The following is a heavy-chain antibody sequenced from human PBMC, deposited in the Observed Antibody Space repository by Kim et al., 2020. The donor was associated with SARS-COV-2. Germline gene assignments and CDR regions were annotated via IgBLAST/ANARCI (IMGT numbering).Heavy chain of an antibody. D-gene: IGHD3-10*01. V-gene: IGHV3-30*07. CDR3: ARDSYYGSGSYAVYFDY. J-gene: IGHJ4*02. Sequence: KGRFTIARDKSKNTLYLQMNSLRAEDTAVYYCARDSYYGSGSYAVYFDYWGQGTLVTVSS.